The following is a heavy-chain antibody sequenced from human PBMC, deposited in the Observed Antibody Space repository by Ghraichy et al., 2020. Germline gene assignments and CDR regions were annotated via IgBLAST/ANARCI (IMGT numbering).Heavy chain of an antibody. CDR2: ISGSGTWT. D-gene: IGHD6-19*01. J-gene: IGHJ6*03. V-gene: IGHV3-23*01. CDR3: AKAAVAENYYYYYMDV. CDR1: RFTFAKYA. Sequence: GGSLRLSCEASRFTFAKYAMSWVRQAPGRGLEWVSGISGSGTWTYYADSVRGRISISRDNSKNTLYLQMDSLRVEDTAVYFCAKAAVAENYYYYYMDVWGKGTTVTVSS.